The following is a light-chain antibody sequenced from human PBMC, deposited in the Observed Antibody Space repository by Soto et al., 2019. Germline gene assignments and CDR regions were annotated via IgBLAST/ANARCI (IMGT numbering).Light chain of an antibody. CDR3: SSYTTSNTRQIV. CDR1: SSDVGGYNY. CDR2: DVS. Sequence: QSALTQPAAVSGSPGQSFTISCTGTSSDVGGYNYVSWYQQHPGKVPKFMIYDVSNRPSGVSNRFSGSKSGNTASLTISGLQAEDEADYYCSSYTTSNTRQIVFGTGTKVTVL. V-gene: IGLV2-14*01. J-gene: IGLJ1*01.